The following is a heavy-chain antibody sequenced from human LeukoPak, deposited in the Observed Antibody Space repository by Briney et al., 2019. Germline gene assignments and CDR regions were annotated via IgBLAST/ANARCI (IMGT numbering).Heavy chain of an antibody. Sequence: ASVKVSCKGSGYTFTNYAVHCVRQAPGQRLEWLGWINPGNGDTKYSQNFQGRVTVTSDTSAATAYVELNSPTSEDTAVYYCARERWHCRVNCYSVYYYALDVWGQGTTVTVSS. V-gene: IGHV1-3*01. D-gene: IGHD2-15*01. J-gene: IGHJ6*02. CDR3: ARERWHCRVNCYSVYYYALDV. CDR2: INPGNGDT. CDR1: GYTFTNYA.